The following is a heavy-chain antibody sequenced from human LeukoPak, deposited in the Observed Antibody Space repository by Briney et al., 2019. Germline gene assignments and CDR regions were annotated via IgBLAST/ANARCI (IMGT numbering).Heavy chain of an antibody. V-gene: IGHV1-18*01. Sequence: ASVKVSCKASDYTFTSYGISWVRQAPGQGLEWMGWISAYNGNTNYAQKLQGRVTMTTDTSTSTAYMELRSLRSDDTAVYYCAREGYYGSGSAYYFDYWGQGTLVTVSS. CDR2: ISAYNGNT. D-gene: IGHD3-10*01. CDR3: AREGYYGSGSAYYFDY. J-gene: IGHJ4*02. CDR1: DYTFTSYG.